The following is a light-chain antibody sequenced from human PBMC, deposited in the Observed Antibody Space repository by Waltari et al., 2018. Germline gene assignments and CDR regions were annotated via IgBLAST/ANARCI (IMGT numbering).Light chain of an antibody. CDR2: DTS. CDR1: QSVTNY. CDR3: QQRRDWPLT. Sequence: CRASQSVTNYLAWYQQKPDQAPRLLIYDTSNRATGIPARFSGSGFGTDFTLTISSLEPEDFAVYYCQQRRDWPLTFGGGTKVEIK. J-gene: IGKJ4*01. V-gene: IGKV3-11*01.